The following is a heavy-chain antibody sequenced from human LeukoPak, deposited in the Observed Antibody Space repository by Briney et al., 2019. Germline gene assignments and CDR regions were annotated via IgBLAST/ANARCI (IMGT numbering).Heavy chain of an antibody. CDR2: IYYDGTT. CDR3: AREAFSGSYTPRFDY. CDR1: GVSISNYY. V-gene: IGHV4-59*01. J-gene: IGHJ4*02. D-gene: IGHD1-26*01. Sequence: SETLSLTCSVSGVSISNYYWSWIRQPPGKGLEWIAFIYYDGTTNYNPSLKSRATISVDTSKNQFSLKLSSVTAADTAVYYCAREAFSGSYTPRFDYWGQGTLVTVSS.